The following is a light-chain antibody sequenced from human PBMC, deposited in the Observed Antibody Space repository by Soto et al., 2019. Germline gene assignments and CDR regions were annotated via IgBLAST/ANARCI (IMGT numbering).Light chain of an antibody. Sequence: QSALTQPPSASGSPGQSVAISCTGTSSDVGGYNYVSWYQQHPGKAPKLMIYEVNKRPSGVPDRFSGSKPGNTASLTVSGLQAEDEADYYCSSYAGSSNVFGTGTKLTVL. CDR1: SSDVGGYNY. CDR3: SSYAGSSNV. V-gene: IGLV2-8*01. J-gene: IGLJ1*01. CDR2: EVN.